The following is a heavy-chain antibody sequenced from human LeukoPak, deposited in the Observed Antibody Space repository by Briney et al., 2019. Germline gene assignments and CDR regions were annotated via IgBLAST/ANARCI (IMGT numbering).Heavy chain of an antibody. CDR2: ISYDGSNK. CDR1: GFTFSSYA. V-gene: IGHV3-30-3*01. J-gene: IGHJ4*02. D-gene: IGHD3-22*01. CDR3: ARAHYYDSSGYFDY. Sequence: PGGSLRLSCAASGFTFSSYAMHWVRQAPGKGLEWVAVISYDGSNKYYADSVKGRFTISRDNSKNMLYLQMNSLRAGDTAVYYCARAHYYDSSGYFDYWGQGTLVTVSS.